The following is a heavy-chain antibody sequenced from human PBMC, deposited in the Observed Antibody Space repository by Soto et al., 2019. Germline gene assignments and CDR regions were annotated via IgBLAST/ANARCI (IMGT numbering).Heavy chain of an antibody. CDR2: ISGSGGST. D-gene: IGHD1-7*01. J-gene: IGHJ4*02. CDR3: AKDFRGAGTTGPTL. Sequence: EVQLLESGGGLVQPGGSLRLSCAASGFTFSSYAMSWVRQAPGKGLEWVSAISGSGGSTYYADSVKGRFTISRDNSKNTLYLRMNSLRAEDTAVYYCAKDFRGAGTTGPTLWGQGTLVTVSS. CDR1: GFTFSSYA. V-gene: IGHV3-23*01.